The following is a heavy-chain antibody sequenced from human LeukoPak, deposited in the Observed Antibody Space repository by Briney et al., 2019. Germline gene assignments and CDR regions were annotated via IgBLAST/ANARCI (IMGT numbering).Heavy chain of an antibody. J-gene: IGHJ4*02. D-gene: IGHD1-26*01. CDR3: ARDIVGATEHY. CDR1: GGSFSGYY. CDR2: INHSGST. V-gene: IGHV4-34*01. Sequence: SETLSLACAVYGGSFSGYYWSWIRQPPGKALEWIGEINHSGSTNYNPSLKSRVTISVDTSKNQFSLKLSSVTAADTAVYYCARDIVGATEHYWGQGTLVTVSS.